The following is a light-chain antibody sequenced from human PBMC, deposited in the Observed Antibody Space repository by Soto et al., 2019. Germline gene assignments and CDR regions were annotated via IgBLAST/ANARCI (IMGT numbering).Light chain of an antibody. CDR2: GAS. CDR1: HTVSNNY. V-gene: IGKV3-20*01. J-gene: IGKJ1*01. CDR3: EQYADSPQT. Sequence: EIVLTQSPGTLSLSPGDGATLSCRASHTVSNNYLAWYQQKPGQAPRLLIYGASNRATDIPGRFSGSGSGTDFTFTFNRLEPEDFAVYYCEQYADSPQTFGRGTKVNIK.